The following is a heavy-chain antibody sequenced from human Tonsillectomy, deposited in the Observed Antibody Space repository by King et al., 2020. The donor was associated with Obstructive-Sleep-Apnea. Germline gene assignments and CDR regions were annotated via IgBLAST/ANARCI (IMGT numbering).Heavy chain of an antibody. CDR3: ARGGGDYGSDY. Sequence: QLQESGPGLVKPSETLSLTCTVSGGSISSYYWSWIRQPPGKGLEWIGYIYYRGSTNYNPSLKSRVTISVDTSKNQFSLKLSSVTAADTAVYYCARGGGDYGSDYWGQGTLVTVSS. V-gene: IGHV4-59*01. J-gene: IGHJ4*02. CDR2: IYYRGST. CDR1: GGSISSYY. D-gene: IGHD4-17*01.